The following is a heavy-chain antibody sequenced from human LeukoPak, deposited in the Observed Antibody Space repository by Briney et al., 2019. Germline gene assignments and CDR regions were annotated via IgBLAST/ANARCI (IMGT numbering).Heavy chain of an antibody. CDR3: ARDRGYYYDSSGYYTSAFDI. J-gene: IGHJ3*02. CDR2: IYHSGST. D-gene: IGHD3-22*01. CDR1: GYSISSGYY. Sequence: PSETLSLTCTVSGYSISSGYYWGWIRQPPGKGLEWIGSIYHSGSTYYNPSLKSRVTISVDTSKNQFSLKLSSVTAADTAVYYCARDRGYYYDSSGYYTSAFDIGGQGTMVTVSS. V-gene: IGHV4-38-2*02.